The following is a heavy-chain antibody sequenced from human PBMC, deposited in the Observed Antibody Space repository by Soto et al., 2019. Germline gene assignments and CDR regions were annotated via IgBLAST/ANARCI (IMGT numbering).Heavy chain of an antibody. J-gene: IGHJ4*02. V-gene: IGHV4-4*02. CDR3: ARTSLGVGATYYFDY. Sequence: QVQLQESGPGLVKPSGTLSLTCAVSGGSISSSNWWSWVRQPPGKGLEWIGEIYHSGSTNYSPSLKSRAPISLDKSKNQFSLKLSSVTAADTAVYYCARTSLGVGATYYFDYWGQGTLVTVSS. CDR1: GGSISSSNW. CDR2: IYHSGST. D-gene: IGHD1-26*01.